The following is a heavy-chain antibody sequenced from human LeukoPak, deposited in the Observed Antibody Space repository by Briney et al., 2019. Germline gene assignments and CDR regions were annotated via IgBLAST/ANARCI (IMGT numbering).Heavy chain of an antibody. Sequence: FTXXXXWMHWVRHAPGKGLVWVSRINSDGSSTSYADSVKGRFTISRDNAKNTLYLQMNSLRAEDTAVYYCARDMDYYGSGNSDYWGQGTLVAVSS. CDR1: FTXXXXW. CDR2: INSDGSST. D-gene: IGHD3-10*01. J-gene: IGHJ4*02. V-gene: IGHV3-74*01. CDR3: ARDMDYYGSGNSDY.